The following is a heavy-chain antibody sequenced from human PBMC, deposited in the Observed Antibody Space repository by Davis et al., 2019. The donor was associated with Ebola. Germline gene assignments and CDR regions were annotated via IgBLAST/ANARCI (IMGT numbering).Heavy chain of an antibody. D-gene: IGHD3-22*01. V-gene: IGHV1-69*05. Sequence: AASVTVSCKASVGTFSSYAISWVRQAPGRGLEWMGGIIPIFGTANYAQKFQGRVTITRDTSASTAYMELSSLRSEDTAVYYCARSLGYYYVNYYGMDVWGQGTTVTVSS. CDR2: IIPIFGTA. CDR3: ARSLGYYYVNYYGMDV. J-gene: IGHJ6*02. CDR1: VGTFSSYA.